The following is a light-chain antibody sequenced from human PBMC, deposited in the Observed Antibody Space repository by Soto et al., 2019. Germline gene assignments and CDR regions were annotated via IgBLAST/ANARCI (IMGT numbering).Light chain of an antibody. CDR1: QSISTY. V-gene: IGKV1-39*01. J-gene: IGKJ2*01. CDR2: AAS. Sequence: DIQMTQSPSSLSASVGDRVTITCRASQSISTYLNWYQQKPGKAPKLLIYAASSLQSRVPSRFSGGGSGTDFALTISSLQPEDFETYYSQQSYSIPRPFGQGTKLEIK. CDR3: QQSYSIPRP.